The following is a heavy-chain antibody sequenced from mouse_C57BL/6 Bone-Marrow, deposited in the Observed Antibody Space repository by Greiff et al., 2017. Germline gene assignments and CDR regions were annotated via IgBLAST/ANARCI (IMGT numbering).Heavy chain of an antibody. V-gene: IGHV5-2*01. D-gene: IGHD3-2*02. Sequence: EVMLVESGGGLVQPGESLKLSCESNEYEFPSHDMSWVRKTPEKRLELVAAINSDGGSTYYPDTMERRFIISRDNTKKTLYLQMSRLRSEDTALYYCARLGAQAFYYAMDYWGQGTSVTVSS. CDR1: EYEFPSHD. CDR3: ARLGAQAFYYAMDY. J-gene: IGHJ4*01. CDR2: INSDGGST.